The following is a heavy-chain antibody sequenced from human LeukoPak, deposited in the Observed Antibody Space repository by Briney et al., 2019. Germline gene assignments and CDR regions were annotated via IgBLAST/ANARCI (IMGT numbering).Heavy chain of an antibody. CDR2: INPSGGST. CDR3: ARDQAAAGTVNVWFDP. Sequence: ASVKVSCKASGYTFTSYYMHWVRQPPGQGLEWMGIINPSGGSTSYAQTFQGRVTMTRDTSTSTVYMELSSLRSEDAAVYYCARDQAAAGTVNVWFDPWGQGTLVTVSS. V-gene: IGHV1-46*01. CDR1: GYTFTSYY. D-gene: IGHD6-13*01. J-gene: IGHJ5*02.